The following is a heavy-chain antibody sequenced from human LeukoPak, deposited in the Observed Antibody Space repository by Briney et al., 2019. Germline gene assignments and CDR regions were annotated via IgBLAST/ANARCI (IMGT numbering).Heavy chain of an antibody. D-gene: IGHD6-25*01. Sequence: GGSLRLSCAASGFTFSSYGMHWVRQAPGKGLEWVAVIWYDGSNKYYADSVKGRFTISRDNSKNTLYLQMNSLRAEDTAVYYYARDSSGGLGRAFDIWGQGTMVTVSS. V-gene: IGHV3-33*01. CDR2: IWYDGSNK. J-gene: IGHJ3*02. CDR1: GFTFSSYG. CDR3: ARDSSGGLGRAFDI.